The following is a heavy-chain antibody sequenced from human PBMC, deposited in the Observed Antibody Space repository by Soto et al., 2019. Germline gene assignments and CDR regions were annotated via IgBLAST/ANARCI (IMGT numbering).Heavy chain of an antibody. Sequence: QVQLVQSGAEVKKPGSSVKVSCQASGDTFSSYGFHWVRRAPGQGLEWMGGIIPIFGKPQYAQRFQGRVTITADEATGTAHMELSRLRSEDTAVYHCERAQDSIVYRALFDYWGQGTMVTVSS. V-gene: IGHV1-69*01. J-gene: IGHJ4*02. CDR1: GDTFSSYG. D-gene: IGHD1-26*01. CDR2: IIPIFGKP. CDR3: ERAQDSIVYRALFDY.